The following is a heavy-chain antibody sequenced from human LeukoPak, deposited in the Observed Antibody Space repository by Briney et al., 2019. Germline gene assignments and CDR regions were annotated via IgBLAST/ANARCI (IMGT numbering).Heavy chain of an antibody. D-gene: IGHD3-10*01. CDR3: ARENYGSGSYQPTSNWFDP. J-gene: IGHJ5*02. CDR1: GGSISSGGYY. CDR2: IYYSGST. V-gene: IGHV4-31*03. Sequence: SETLSLTCTVSGGSISSGGYYWSWIRHHPGKGLEWIGYIYYSGSTYYNPSLKSRVTISVDTSKNQFSLKLSSVTAADTAVYYCARENYGSGSYQPTSNWFDPWGQGTLVTVSS.